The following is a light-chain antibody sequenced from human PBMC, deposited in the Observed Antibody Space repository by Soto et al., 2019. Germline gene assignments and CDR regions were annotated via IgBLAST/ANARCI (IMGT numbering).Light chain of an antibody. CDR1: QSVSRR. Sequence: PEGRAPLSCRASQSVSRRLAWYQHRPGQSPRLLISGASMRACGVPVRFSGSGSGTDFTLTISSLEPEDFALYYCQQRSNWPITFGQGTRLEIK. V-gene: IGKV3-11*01. J-gene: IGKJ5*01. CDR2: GAS. CDR3: QQRSNWPIT.